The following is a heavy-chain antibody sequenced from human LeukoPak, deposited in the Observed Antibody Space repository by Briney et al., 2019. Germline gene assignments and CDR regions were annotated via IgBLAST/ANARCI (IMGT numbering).Heavy chain of an antibody. Sequence: SETLSLTCAVYGGSFSGYYWSWIRQPAGKGLEWIGRIYSSGSTNYNPSLKSRVTMSVDTSKNQFSLEVTSVTAADTAVYYCARPIGRSVSSGFDSWGQGTLVTVSS. V-gene: IGHV4-59*10. CDR3: ARPIGRSVSSGFDS. CDR2: IYSSGST. CDR1: GGSFSGYY. J-gene: IGHJ4*02. D-gene: IGHD6-6*01.